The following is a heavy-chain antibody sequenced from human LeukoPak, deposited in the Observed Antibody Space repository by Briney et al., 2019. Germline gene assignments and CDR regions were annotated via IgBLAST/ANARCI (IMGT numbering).Heavy chain of an antibody. CDR2: IYTSGST. V-gene: IGHV4-61*02. Sequence: SEALSLTCTVSGGSISSGSYYWSWIRQPAGKGLEWIGRIYTSGSTNYNPSLKSRVTISGDTSKNQFSLKLSSVTAADTAVYYCARGLNYYDSPPVDWGQGTLVTVSS. J-gene: IGHJ4*02. CDR1: GGSISSGSYY. D-gene: IGHD3-22*01. CDR3: ARGLNYYDSPPVD.